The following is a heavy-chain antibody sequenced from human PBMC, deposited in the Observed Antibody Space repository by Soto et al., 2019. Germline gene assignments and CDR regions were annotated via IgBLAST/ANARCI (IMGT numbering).Heavy chain of an antibody. CDR2: ISSSSSYI. J-gene: IGHJ6*03. V-gene: IGHV3-21*01. CDR1: GFTFSSYS. D-gene: IGHD3-3*01. CDR3: ARVPHYDFWSGYYPGNYYYMDV. Sequence: GGSLRLSCASSGFTFSSYSMNWVRQAPGKGLEWVSFISSSSSYIYYADSVKGRFTISRDNAKNSLYLQMNSLRAEDTAVYYCARVPHYDFWSGYYPGNYYYMDVWGKGTTVTGSS.